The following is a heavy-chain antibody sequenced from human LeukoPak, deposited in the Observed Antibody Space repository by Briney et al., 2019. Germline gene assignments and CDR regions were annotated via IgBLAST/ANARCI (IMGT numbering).Heavy chain of an antibody. CDR2: ISGSGGST. V-gene: IGHV3-23*01. J-gene: IGHJ4*02. CDR1: GFTCSSYA. Sequence: GGSLRLSCAASGFTCSSYARSWVRQAPGKGLEWVSAISGSGGSTYYADSVKGRFTISRDNSKNTLYLQMNSLRAEDTAVYYCAKDFSGWYSSVDYWGQGTLVTVSS. D-gene: IGHD6-19*01. CDR3: AKDFSGWYSSVDY.